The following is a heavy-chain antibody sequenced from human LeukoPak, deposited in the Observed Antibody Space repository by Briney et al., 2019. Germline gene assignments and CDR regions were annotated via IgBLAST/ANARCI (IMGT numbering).Heavy chain of an antibody. Sequence: SGPTLVKPTQTLTLTCTFSGFSLSTSGVGVGWTRQPPGKALEWLALIYWDDEKRYSPSLKSRLTITKDTSKNQVVLTLANMDPVDTAIYYCVYRLRSSSGSYLLDYWGQGTLVTVSS. CDR1: GFSLSTSGVG. V-gene: IGHV2-5*02. CDR3: VYRLRSSSGSYLLDY. CDR2: IYWDDEK. J-gene: IGHJ4*02. D-gene: IGHD1-26*01.